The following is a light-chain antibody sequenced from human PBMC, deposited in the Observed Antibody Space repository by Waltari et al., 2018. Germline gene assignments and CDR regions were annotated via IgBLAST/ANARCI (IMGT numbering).Light chain of an antibody. V-gene: IGKV3-20*01. J-gene: IGKJ1*01. Sequence: GRASQSVSSSLGWYQQKAGQARRLLIHGGSSRATGIPDRFSGSGSGTDFSLTISRLEPDDSAVYFCQHYVSLPGTFGQGTNVEI. CDR3: QHYVSLPGT. CDR1: QSVSSS. CDR2: GGS.